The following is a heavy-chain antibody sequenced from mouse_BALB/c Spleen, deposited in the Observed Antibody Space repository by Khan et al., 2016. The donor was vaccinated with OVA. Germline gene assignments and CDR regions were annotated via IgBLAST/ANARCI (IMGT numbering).Heavy chain of an antibody. J-gene: IGHJ3*01. D-gene: IGHD3-3*01. CDR2: ISYSGRT. CDR3: AGGRAY. Sequence: EVQLQESGPGLVKPSQSLSLTCTVTGYSITSDYAWNWIRQFPGNKLEWMGYISYSGRTSYTPSPKSRISITRDTSKNQFFLQLNSVTTEDTATYYCAGGRAYWGQGTLVTVSA. CDR1: GYSITSDYA. V-gene: IGHV3-2*02.